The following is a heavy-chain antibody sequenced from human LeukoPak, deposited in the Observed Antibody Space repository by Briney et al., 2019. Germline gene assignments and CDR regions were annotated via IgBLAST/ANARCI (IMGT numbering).Heavy chain of an antibody. V-gene: IGHV3-7*01. CDR1: GFTFSSYA. D-gene: IGHD3-9*01. Sequence: PGGSLRLSCAASGFTFSSYAMSWVRQAPGKGLEWVANIKQDGSEKYYVDSVKGRFTISRDNSKNTLYLQMNSLRAEDTAVYYCAKDYDILTGAPDFDYWGQGTLVTVSS. CDR3: AKDYDILTGAPDFDY. CDR2: IKQDGSEK. J-gene: IGHJ4*02.